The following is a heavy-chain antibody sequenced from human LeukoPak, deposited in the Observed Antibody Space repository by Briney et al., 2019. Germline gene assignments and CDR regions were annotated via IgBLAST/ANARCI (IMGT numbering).Heavy chain of an antibody. V-gene: IGHV1-69*01. CDR3: ARDQHTPYGDSHQGFDP. Sequence: ASVKVSCKASGGTFSSYAISWVRQAPGQGLEWMGGVIPIFGTANYAQKFQGRVTITADESTSTAYMELSSLRSEDTAVYYCARDQHTPYGDSHQGFDPWGQGTLVTVSS. CDR1: GGTFSSYA. D-gene: IGHD4-17*01. CDR2: VIPIFGTA. J-gene: IGHJ5*02.